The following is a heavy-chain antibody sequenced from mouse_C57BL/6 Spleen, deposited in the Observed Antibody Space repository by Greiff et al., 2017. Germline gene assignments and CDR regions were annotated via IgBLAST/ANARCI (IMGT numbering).Heavy chain of an antibody. CDR3: ARGHLLLHYFDY. CDR1: GYSITSGYD. CDR2: ISYSGST. Sequence: EVQLQESGPGMVKPSQSLSLTCTVTGYSITSGYDWHWIRHFPGNKLEWMGYISYSGSTNYNPSLKSRISITHDTSKNHFFLKLNSVTTEDTATYYCARGHLLLHYFDYWGQGTTLTVSS. D-gene: IGHD1-1*01. J-gene: IGHJ2*01. V-gene: IGHV3-1*01.